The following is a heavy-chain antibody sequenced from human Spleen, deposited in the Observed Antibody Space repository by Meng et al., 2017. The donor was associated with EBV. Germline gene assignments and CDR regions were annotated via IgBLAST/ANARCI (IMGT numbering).Heavy chain of an antibody. J-gene: IGHJ5*02. CDR3: AREDFVRGPTGFDR. CDR2: SIHTGNT. V-gene: IGHV4-30-2*01. Sequence: QLQLADSGSGLVKPSQTLSLTCTVSGTSIGSGGSSWSWIRQPPGKGLEWIGYSIHTGNTFYNPSLQSRVTISLDRSKNQFSLNLSSVTAADTAMYYCAREDFVRGPTGFDRWGQGTLVTVSS. D-gene: IGHD3-16*01. CDR1: GTSIGSGGSS.